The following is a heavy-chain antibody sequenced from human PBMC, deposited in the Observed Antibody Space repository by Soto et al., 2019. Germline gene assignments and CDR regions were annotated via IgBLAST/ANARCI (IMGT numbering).Heavy chain of an antibody. D-gene: IGHD3-9*01. V-gene: IGHV3-9*01. J-gene: IGHJ4*02. CDR3: AKDAKGDWYYFDY. CDR1: GFTFDDYA. Sequence: GGSLRLSCAASGFTFDDYAMHWVRQAPGKGLEWVSGISWNSGSIGYADSVKGRFTISRDNAKNSLYLQMNSLRAEDTALYYCAKDAKGDWYYFDYWGQGTLVTVSS. CDR2: ISWNSGSI.